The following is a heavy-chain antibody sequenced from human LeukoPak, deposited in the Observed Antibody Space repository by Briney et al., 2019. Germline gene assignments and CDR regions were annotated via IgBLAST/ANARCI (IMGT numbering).Heavy chain of an antibody. D-gene: IGHD2-21*01. V-gene: IGHV3-23*01. CDR3: AKAPVTSCRGAYCYPFDS. Sequence: GGSLRLSCTVSGFTVSTDSMSWVRQTPGKGLEWVAATSSSDAGTYHADSVRGRFTISRDNSKNTLYLQMNSLRAEDAAVYFCAKAPVTSCRGAYCYPFDSWGQGTLVTVSS. J-gene: IGHJ4*02. CDR1: GFTVSTDS. CDR2: TSSSDAGT.